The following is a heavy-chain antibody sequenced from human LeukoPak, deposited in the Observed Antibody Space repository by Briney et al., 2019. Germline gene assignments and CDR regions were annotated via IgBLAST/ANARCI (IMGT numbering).Heavy chain of an antibody. Sequence: PGGSLRLSCAASGFTFSSYAMGWVSQAPGKGLGWVSAISGSGGSTYYADSVKGRFTISRDNSKTTLYLQMNSLRAEDTAVYYCAAQQWLVSTVDYWGQGTLVTVSS. D-gene: IGHD6-19*01. CDR2: ISGSGGST. CDR3: AAQQWLVSTVDY. CDR1: GFTFSSYA. V-gene: IGHV3-23*01. J-gene: IGHJ4*02.